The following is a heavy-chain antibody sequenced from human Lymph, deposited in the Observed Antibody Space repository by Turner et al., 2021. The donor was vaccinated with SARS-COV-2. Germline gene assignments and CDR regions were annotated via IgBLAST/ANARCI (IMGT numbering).Heavy chain of an antibody. J-gene: IGHJ5*02. CDR3: ARHITILGVAGSWFDP. V-gene: IGHV4-39*01. D-gene: IGHD3-3*01. CDR1: GGSISSSSYY. CDR2: IYYSGST. Sequence: QLQLQESGPGRVKPSETLSLTCLVSGGSISSSSYYWGWIRQPPGKGLEWIGSIYYSGSTDYNPSLKSRVTISVDTYKNQFSLKLSSVTAADTTVYYCARHITILGVAGSWFDPWGQGTLVTVSS.